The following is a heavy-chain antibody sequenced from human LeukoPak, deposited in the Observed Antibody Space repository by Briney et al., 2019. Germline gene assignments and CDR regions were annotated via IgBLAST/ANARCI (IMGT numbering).Heavy chain of an antibody. CDR2: ISYGGSNK. J-gene: IGHJ4*02. CDR3: ARDLGVTTFDY. Sequence: GRSLRLSCAASGFTFSSYAMHWVRQAPGKGLEWVAVISYGGSNKYYADSVKGRFTISRDNSKNTLYLQMNSLRAEDTAVYYCARDLGVTTFDYWGQGTLVTVSS. V-gene: IGHV3-30-3*01. CDR1: GFTFSSYA. D-gene: IGHD2-21*02.